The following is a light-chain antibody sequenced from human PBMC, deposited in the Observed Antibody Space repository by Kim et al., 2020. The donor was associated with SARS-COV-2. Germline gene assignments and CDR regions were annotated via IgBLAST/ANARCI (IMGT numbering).Light chain of an antibody. CDR2: GTS. CDR1: QSVSSN. Sequence: EVVMTQSPATLSVSPGERATLSCRASQSVSSNLAWYQQKPGQAPRLLIYGTSTRATGIPARFSGSGSGTEFTLIISSLQSEDFAVYYCQQYNNWPRTFDQGTKVDIK. V-gene: IGKV3-15*01. J-gene: IGKJ1*01. CDR3: QQYNNWPRT.